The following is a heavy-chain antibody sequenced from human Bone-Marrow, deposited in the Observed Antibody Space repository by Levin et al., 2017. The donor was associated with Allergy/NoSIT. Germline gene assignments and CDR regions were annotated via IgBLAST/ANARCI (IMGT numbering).Heavy chain of an antibody. V-gene: IGHV1-69*04. CDR1: GGTFSRVA. Sequence: GASVKVSCKSSGGTFSRVAFTWVRQAPGQGLEWVGKIMPFLGLASYAQKFQGRVTITADDSMSTSYMEISSLRSEDTAVYYCARPGGIVLVPAERGDAFDVWGQGTLVTVSS. CDR3: ARPGGIVLVPAERGDAFDV. CDR2: IMPFLGLA. D-gene: IGHD2-2*01. J-gene: IGHJ3*01.